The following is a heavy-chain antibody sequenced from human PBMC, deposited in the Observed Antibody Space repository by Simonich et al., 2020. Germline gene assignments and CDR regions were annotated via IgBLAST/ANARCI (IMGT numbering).Heavy chain of an antibody. CDR2: IYYSGST. V-gene: IGHV4-39*01. CDR1: GGSISSSSYY. J-gene: IGHJ3*02. Sequence: QRQLQESGPGLVKPSETLSLTCTVSGGSISSSSYYWGWIRQPPGKGLEWIGSIYYSGSTYYNPSLKSRVTISVDTSKNQFSLKRSSVTAADTAVYYCARHAGFAFDIWGQGTMVTVSS. D-gene: IGHD6-13*01. CDR3: ARHAGFAFDI.